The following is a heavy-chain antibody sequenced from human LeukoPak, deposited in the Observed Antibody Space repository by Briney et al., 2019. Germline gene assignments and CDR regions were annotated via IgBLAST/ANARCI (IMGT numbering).Heavy chain of an antibody. CDR3: ARLYGDWFDP. CDR1: GFTFTNYN. D-gene: IGHD4-17*01. J-gene: IGHJ5*02. Sequence: PGGSLRLSCAASGFTFTNYNMNWVRQAPGKGLEWISYISGGSGTIYYADSVRGRFTVSRDNAKDSLWLQMDSLRVGDTAVYFCARLYGDWFDPWGPGTLVTVSS. V-gene: IGHV3-48*01. CDR2: ISGGSGTI.